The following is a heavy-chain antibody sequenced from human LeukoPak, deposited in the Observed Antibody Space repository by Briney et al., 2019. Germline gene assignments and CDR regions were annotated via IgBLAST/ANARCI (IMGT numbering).Heavy chain of an antibody. CDR3: ARQASPNQYCSSTSCPYYFDY. D-gene: IGHD2-2*01. CDR1: GYSFTSYW. Sequence: GESLKISCKGSGYSFTSYWIGWVRQMPGKGLEWMGFLYPGDSDTRDSPSLQTQVTTSADKYISTAYLQWCSLKASDTAMYYCARQASPNQYCSSTSCPYYFDYWGQGTLVTVSS. V-gene: IGHV5-51*01. J-gene: IGHJ4*02. CDR2: LYPGDSDT.